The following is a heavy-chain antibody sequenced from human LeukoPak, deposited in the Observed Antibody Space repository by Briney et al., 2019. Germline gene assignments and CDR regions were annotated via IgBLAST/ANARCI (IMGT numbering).Heavy chain of an antibody. CDR1: GYTFTGYY. J-gene: IGHJ5*02. CDR3: ARGLGYCSSTSCYGWFDP. V-gene: IGHV1-2*06. D-gene: IGHD2-2*01. CDR2: INPNSGGT. Sequence: ASVKVSCKASGYTFTGYYMHWVRQAPGQGLEWMGRINPNSGGTNYAQKFQGRVTMTRDTSISTAYMELRRLRSDDTAVYYCARGLGYCSSTSCYGWFDPWGQGTLVTVSS.